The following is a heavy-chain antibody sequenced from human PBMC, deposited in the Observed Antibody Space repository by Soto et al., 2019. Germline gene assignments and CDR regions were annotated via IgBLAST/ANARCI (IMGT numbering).Heavy chain of an antibody. CDR1: GGSISPFY. J-gene: IGHJ4*02. Sequence: SETLSLTCTVSGGSISPFYWSWVRQPPGKGLEWIGYLYYSGNTNYNPSLKSQVTISVDASKNQVSLRLTSVTAADTAVYYCARVGGVAARTFDYWGQGTVVTVSS. V-gene: IGHV4-59*01. CDR2: LYYSGNT. D-gene: IGHD2-15*01. CDR3: ARVGGVAARTFDY.